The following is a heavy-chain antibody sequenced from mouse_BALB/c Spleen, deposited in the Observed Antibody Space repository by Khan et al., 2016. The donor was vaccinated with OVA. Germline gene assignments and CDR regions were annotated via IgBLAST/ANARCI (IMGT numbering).Heavy chain of an antibody. CDR3: TRDGNYAHWYFDV. Sequence: EVELVESGGGLVKPGGSLKLSCAASGFSFSSYTMSWVRQTPEKRLEWVATISSGSTYTYYPDSVKGRFTISRDNAKNTLFLQMSSLKSEDTAMYYCTRDGNYAHWYFDVWCAGTTVTVSS. V-gene: IGHV5-6-4*01. CDR2: ISSGSTYT. CDR1: GFSFSSYT. J-gene: IGHJ1*01. D-gene: IGHD2-1*01.